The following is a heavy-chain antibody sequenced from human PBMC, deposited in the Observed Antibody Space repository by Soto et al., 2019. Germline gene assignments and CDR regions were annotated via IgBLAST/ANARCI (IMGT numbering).Heavy chain of an antibody. Sequence: KPSETLSLTCTVSGGSISSSSYYWGWIRQPPGKGLEWIGSIYYSGSTYYNPSLKSRVTISVDTSKNQFSLKLSSVTAADTAVYYCLTMIVESSSGRYYYYGMDVWGQGTTVTVSS. V-gene: IGHV4-39*01. D-gene: IGHD3-22*01. CDR3: LTMIVESSSGRYYYYGMDV. J-gene: IGHJ6*02. CDR1: GGSISSSSYY. CDR2: IYYSGST.